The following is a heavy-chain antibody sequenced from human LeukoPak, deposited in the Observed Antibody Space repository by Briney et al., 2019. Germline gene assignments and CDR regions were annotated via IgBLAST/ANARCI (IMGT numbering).Heavy chain of an antibody. D-gene: IGHD6-13*01. CDR2: IYSGGST. J-gene: IGHJ4*02. Sequence: GGSLRLSCAASGFTVSSNYMSWVRQAPGKGLEWVSVIYSGGSTYYADSVKGRFTISRDNCKNTLYLQMNSLRAEDTAVYYCARGFSSSWGVFDYWGQGTLVTVSS. CDR3: ARGFSSSWGVFDY. CDR1: GFTVSSNY. V-gene: IGHV3-53*01.